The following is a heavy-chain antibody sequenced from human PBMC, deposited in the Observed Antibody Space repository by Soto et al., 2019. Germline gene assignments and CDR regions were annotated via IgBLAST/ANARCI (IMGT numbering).Heavy chain of an antibody. Sequence: GGSLRLSCAASGFTFSSYWMSWVRQAPGKGLEWVADIKQDGSEKYYVDSVKGRFTISRDNAKNSLYLQMNSLRAEDTAVYYCARGQDWTNDAFDIWGQGTMVTVSS. V-gene: IGHV3-7*03. D-gene: IGHD2-15*01. CDR2: IKQDGSEK. CDR3: ARGQDWTNDAFDI. CDR1: GFTFSSYW. J-gene: IGHJ3*02.